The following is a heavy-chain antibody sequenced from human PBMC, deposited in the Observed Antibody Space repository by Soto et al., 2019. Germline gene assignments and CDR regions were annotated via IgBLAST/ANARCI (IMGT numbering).Heavy chain of an antibody. J-gene: IGHJ6*02. D-gene: IGHD2-2*01. CDR1: GGSISSSNW. CDR2: IYHSGST. CDR3: ARASGTSHYYYYGMDV. Sequence: SETLSLTCAVSGGSISSSNWWSWVRQPPGKGLEWIGEIYHSGSTNYNPSLKSRVTISVDKSKNQFSLKLSSVTAADTAVYYCARASGTSHYYYYGMDVRGQGTTVTVFS. V-gene: IGHV4-4*02.